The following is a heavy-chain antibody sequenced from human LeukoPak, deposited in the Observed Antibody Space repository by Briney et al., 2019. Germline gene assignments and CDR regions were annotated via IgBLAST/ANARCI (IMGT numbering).Heavy chain of an antibody. J-gene: IGHJ6*02. CDR1: GFTFSSYA. CDR2: ISGSGGST. V-gene: IGHV3-23*01. CDR3: AGGTTVTTYYYYGMDV. D-gene: IGHD4-17*01. Sequence: GGSLRLSCAASGFTFSSYAMGWVRQAPGKGLEWVSAISGSGGSTYYADSVKGRFTISRDNSKNTLYLQMNSLRAEDTAVYYCAGGTTVTTYYYYGMDVWGQGTTVTVSS.